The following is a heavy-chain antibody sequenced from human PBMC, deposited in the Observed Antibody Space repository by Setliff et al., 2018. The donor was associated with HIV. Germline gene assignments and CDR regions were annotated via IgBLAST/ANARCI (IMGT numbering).Heavy chain of an antibody. D-gene: IGHD4-17*01. CDR3: ASFQTTVHAFDI. CDR1: GGSISSGSYY. V-gene: IGHV4-61*02. Sequence: PSETLSLTCTVSGGSISSGSYYWSWIRQPAGKGLEWIGRIYTSGSTNYNPSLKSRVTISVDTSKNQFSLKLSSVTAADTAVYYCASFQTTVHAFDIWGQGTMVTVSS. CDR2: IYTSGST. J-gene: IGHJ3*02.